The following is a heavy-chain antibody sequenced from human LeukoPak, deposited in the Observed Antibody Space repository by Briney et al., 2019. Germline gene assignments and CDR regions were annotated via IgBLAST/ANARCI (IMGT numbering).Heavy chain of an antibody. CDR2: INPNSGGT. CDR3: ARAGIVGAKFNWFDP. Sequence: ASVKVSCKASGYTFTGYHMHWVRQAPGQGLEWMGWINPNSGGTNYAQKFQGRVTMTRDTSISTAYMELSRLRSDDTAVYYCARAGIVGAKFNWFDPWGQGTLVTVSS. CDR1: GYTFTGYH. J-gene: IGHJ5*02. D-gene: IGHD1-26*01. V-gene: IGHV1-2*02.